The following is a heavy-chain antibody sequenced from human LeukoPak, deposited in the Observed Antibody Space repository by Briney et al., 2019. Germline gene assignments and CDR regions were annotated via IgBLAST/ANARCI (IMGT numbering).Heavy chain of an antibody. Sequence: GESLKISCKGSGYTFSTYWIAWVRQMPGKGLEWMGFIFPGDSDTKYSPSFQGQFTISADKSINTAYLQWSSLGASDTAIYYCARQAYGSHFDAFDIWGQGTMDTVSS. CDR3: ARQAYGSHFDAFDI. V-gene: IGHV5-51*01. J-gene: IGHJ3*02. CDR2: IFPGDSDT. D-gene: IGHD3-22*01. CDR1: GYTFSTYW.